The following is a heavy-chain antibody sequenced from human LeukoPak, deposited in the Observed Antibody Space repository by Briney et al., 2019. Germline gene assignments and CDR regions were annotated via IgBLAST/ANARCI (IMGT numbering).Heavy chain of an antibody. J-gene: IGHJ6*03. V-gene: IGHV4-4*07. CDR3: ARATMVRGVRDYYYYMDV. CDR2: IYTSGST. CDR1: GGSISSYY. D-gene: IGHD3-10*01. Sequence: SETLSLTCTVSGGSISSYYWSWIRQPAGKGLEWIGRIYTSGSTNYNPSLKSRVTMSVDTSKNQFSLKLSSVTAADTAVYYCARATMVRGVRDYYYYMDVWGKGTTATISS.